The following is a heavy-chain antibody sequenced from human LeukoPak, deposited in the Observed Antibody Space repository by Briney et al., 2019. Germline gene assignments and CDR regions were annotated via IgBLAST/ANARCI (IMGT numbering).Heavy chain of an antibody. D-gene: IGHD3-22*01. J-gene: IGHJ4*02. Sequence: SETLSLTCTVSGGSISSYYWSWIRQPAGKGLEWIGRIYTSGSTNYNPSLKSRVTMSVDTSKNQFSLKLSSVTAADTAVYYCARDSYYYDSSGYGRRFDYWGQGTLVTVSS. CDR3: ARDSYYYDSSGYGRRFDY. V-gene: IGHV4-4*07. CDR1: GGSISSYY. CDR2: IYTSGST.